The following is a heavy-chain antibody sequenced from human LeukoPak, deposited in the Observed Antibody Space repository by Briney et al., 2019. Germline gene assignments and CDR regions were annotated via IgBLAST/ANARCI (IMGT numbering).Heavy chain of an antibody. CDR1: GFTVSSNY. CDR3: ARAAYDSNGFTANHDY. V-gene: IGHV3-53*01. D-gene: IGHD3-22*01. J-gene: IGHJ4*02. CDR2: LYSDGTT. Sequence: GGSLRLSCAASGFTVSSNYMSWVRQAPGKGLEWVSVLYSDGTTYYANSVKGRFTISRDNSKNTLYLQMNNLRAEDTAVYYCARAAYDSNGFTANHDYWGQGTLVTVSS.